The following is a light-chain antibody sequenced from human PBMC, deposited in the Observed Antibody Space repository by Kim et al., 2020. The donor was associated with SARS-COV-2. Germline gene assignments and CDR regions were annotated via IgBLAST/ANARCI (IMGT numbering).Light chain of an antibody. CDR2: WAS. Sequence: RATINCKSSQSVLSSSNNKNYLAWYHQKPGQPPKLLIYWASTRESGVPDRFSGSGSGTDFTLTISSLQAEDVAVYYCQQYYSTPYTFGQGTKLEI. J-gene: IGKJ2*01. V-gene: IGKV4-1*01. CDR1: QSVLSSSNNKNY. CDR3: QQYYSTPYT.